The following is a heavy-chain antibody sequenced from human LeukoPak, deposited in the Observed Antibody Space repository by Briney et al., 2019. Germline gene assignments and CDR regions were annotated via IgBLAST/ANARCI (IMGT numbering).Heavy chain of an antibody. Sequence: GGSLRLSCAASGITFSYYWMHWVRQAPGKGLVWVSRIDTDGSNATYADSVKGRFTISRDNAKNTLYLQMNRLKAEDTAVYFCGKESPEGNNWGSEPTFDCWGEGTLVTVSS. CDR1: GITFSYYW. J-gene: IGHJ4*02. V-gene: IGHV3-74*01. CDR2: IDTDGSNA. D-gene: IGHD1-1*01. CDR3: GKESPEGNNWGSEPTFDC.